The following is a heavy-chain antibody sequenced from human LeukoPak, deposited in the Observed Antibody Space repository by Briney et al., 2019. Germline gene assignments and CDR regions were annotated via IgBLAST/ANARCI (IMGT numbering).Heavy chain of an antibody. V-gene: IGHV4-34*01. D-gene: IGHD4-11*01. CDR2: INHSGGT. CDR3: ASLYSNYGYYYYYYGMDV. Sequence: SETLSLTCTVSGGSISSYYWSWIRQPPGKGLEWIGEINHSGGTNYNPSLKSRVTISVDTSKNQFSLKLSSVTAADTAVYYCASLYSNYGYYYYYYGMDVWGQGTTVTVPS. J-gene: IGHJ6*02. CDR1: GGSISSYY.